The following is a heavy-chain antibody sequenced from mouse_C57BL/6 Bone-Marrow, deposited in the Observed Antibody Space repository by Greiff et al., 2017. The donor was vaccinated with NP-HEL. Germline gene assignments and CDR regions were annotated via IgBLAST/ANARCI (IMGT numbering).Heavy chain of an antibody. V-gene: IGHV1-81*01. CDR3: ARRVGSSFPEDFDY. J-gene: IGHJ2*01. D-gene: IGHD1-1*01. Sequence: QVQLQQSGAELARPGASVKLSCKASGYTFTSYGISWVKQRTGQGLEWIGEIYPRSGNTYYNEKFKGKATLTADKSSSTAYMELRSLTSEDSAVYFCARRVGSSFPEDFDYWGQGTTLTVSS. CDR2: IYPRSGNT. CDR1: GYTFTSYG.